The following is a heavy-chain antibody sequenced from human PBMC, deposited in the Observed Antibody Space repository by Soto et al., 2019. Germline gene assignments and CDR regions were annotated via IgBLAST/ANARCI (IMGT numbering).Heavy chain of an antibody. CDR3: ARAVWEVGASSGWYFDL. V-gene: IGHV4-34*01. Sequence: SETLSLTCAVYGGSFSGYYWSWIRQPPGKGLEWIGEINHGGSTNYNPSLKSRVTISVDTSKNQFSLKLSSVTAADTAVYYCARAVWEVGASSGWYFDLWGRGTLVTVSS. CDR1: GGSFSGYY. D-gene: IGHD1-26*01. CDR2: INHGGST. J-gene: IGHJ2*01.